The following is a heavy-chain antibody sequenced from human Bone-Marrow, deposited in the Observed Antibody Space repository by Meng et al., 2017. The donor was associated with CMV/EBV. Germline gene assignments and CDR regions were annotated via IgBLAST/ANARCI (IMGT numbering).Heavy chain of an antibody. J-gene: IGHJ6*02. CDR1: GYTFTSYY. V-gene: IGHV1-46*01. CDR3: ARSDSSSTPVGDYYYYYGMDV. D-gene: IGHD1-26*01. Sequence: ASVKVSCKASGYTFTSYYMHWVRQAPGQGLEWMGIINPSGGSTSYAQKFQGRVTMTRDTSTSTVYMELSSLRSEDTAVYYCARSDSSSTPVGDYYYYYGMDVWGQGTTVPVSS. CDR2: INPSGGST.